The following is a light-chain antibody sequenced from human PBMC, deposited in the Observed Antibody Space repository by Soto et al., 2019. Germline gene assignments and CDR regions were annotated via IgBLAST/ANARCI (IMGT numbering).Light chain of an antibody. CDR1: QSISSW. J-gene: IGKJ1*01. Sequence: DIQMTQPPSTLSASEGDRVTITCRASQSISSWLAWYQQKPGKAPKLLIYKASTLKSGVPSRFSGSGSGTEFTLTISSLQPDDFATYYCQHYNSYSEAFGQGTKVDIK. CDR3: QHYNSYSEA. CDR2: KAS. V-gene: IGKV1-5*03.